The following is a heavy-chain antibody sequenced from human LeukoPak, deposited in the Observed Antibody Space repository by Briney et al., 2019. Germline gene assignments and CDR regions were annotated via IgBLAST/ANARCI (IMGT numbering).Heavy chain of an antibody. V-gene: IGHV3-7*02. CDR3: AKWMGRDS. CDR1: GFSFRTHS. D-gene: IGHD2-2*03. CDR2: INQDGSKK. J-gene: IGHJ4*02. Sequence: GGSLRLSRAASGFSFRTHSMSWVRQAPGKGLEWVANINQDGSKKFYVDSVEGRFTISRDNAKTSMSLQMNSLRVEDTAVYYCAKWMGRDSWGQGTLVTVSS.